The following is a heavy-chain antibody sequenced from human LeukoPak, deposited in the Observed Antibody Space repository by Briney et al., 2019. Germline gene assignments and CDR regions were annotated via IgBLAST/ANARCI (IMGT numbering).Heavy chain of an antibody. Sequence: GGSLRLSCAASGFTCSSYAMSWVRRAPGKGLEWVSSISGSGGNTYYAQSVKGRFSISRDNSKNTLNLQMDSLRADDTALYFCAKDPYNVAVANTTGWFDPWGQGTLVTVSS. D-gene: IGHD2-15*01. CDR3: AKDPYNVAVANTTGWFDP. J-gene: IGHJ5*02. V-gene: IGHV3-23*01. CDR1: GFTCSSYA. CDR2: ISGSGGNT.